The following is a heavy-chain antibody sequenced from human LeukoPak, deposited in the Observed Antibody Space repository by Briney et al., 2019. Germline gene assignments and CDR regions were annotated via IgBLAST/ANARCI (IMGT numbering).Heavy chain of an antibody. CDR1: GFTFSNYG. V-gene: IGHV3-33*01. J-gene: IGHJ4*02. CDR3: AREGPRGNSQFDY. CDR2: IWYDGSNK. D-gene: IGHD2/OR15-2a*01. Sequence: RSLRLSCAASGFTFSNYGMHWVCQAPGKGLEWVALIWYDGSNKYYTDSVKGRLTISRDNSKDTLFLQMNGPRAEDTAVYYCAREGPRGNSQFDYWGQGTLVTVSS.